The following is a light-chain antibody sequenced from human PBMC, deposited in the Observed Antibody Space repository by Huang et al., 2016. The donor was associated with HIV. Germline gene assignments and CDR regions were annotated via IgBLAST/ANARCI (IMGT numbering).Light chain of an antibody. CDR1: QDISNS. V-gene: IGKV1-9*01. J-gene: IGKJ5*01. Sequence: IQLTQSPSSLSASVGDRIIITCRASQDISNSLAWYQQKPGKAPKPLIFAASTLQSGVSSRVSGSVSGTYFTLTINGLQPEDFATYYCQQLHAYPVTFGQGTRLDIE. CDR3: QQLHAYPVT. CDR2: AAS.